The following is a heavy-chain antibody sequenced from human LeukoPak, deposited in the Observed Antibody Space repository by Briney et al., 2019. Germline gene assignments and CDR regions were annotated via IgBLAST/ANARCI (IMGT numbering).Heavy chain of an antibody. J-gene: IGHJ4*02. D-gene: IGHD3-10*01. CDR3: ARVEEVRGGITSFDY. CDR2: IYSGGTT. CDR1: GFTVSSNY. Sequence: GGSLRLSCAASGFTVSSNYMSWVRQAPGKGLEWVSVIYSGGTTYYADSVKGRFTISRDNSKNTLYLQMNSLRAEDTAVYYCARVEEVRGGITSFDYWGQGTLVTVSS. V-gene: IGHV3-66*01.